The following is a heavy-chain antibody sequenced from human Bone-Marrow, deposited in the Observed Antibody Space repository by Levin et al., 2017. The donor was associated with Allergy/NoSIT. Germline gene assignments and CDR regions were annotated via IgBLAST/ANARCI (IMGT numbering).Heavy chain of an antibody. V-gene: IGHV4-30-4*01. J-gene: IGHJ4*02. CDR1: GGSIRSGDDY. CDR2: ISNSGST. CDR3: ARTGGTLLEGPAYDC. D-gene: IGHD3-3*01. Sequence: LRLSCSVSGGSIRSGDDYWSWIRQPPGEGLEWIGYISNSGSTYYNSSLKSRLTISVDTSKNQYSLKLRSVTAADTAAYCSARTGGTLLEGPAYDCWGQGALVTVSS.